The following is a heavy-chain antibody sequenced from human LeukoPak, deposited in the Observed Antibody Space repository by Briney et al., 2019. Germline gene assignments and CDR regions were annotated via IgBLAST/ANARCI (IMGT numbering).Heavy chain of an antibody. D-gene: IGHD6-6*01. CDR2: ISSSGSTI. CDR3: ARDDSSSDDAFDI. Sequence: GSLRLSSAASGFSFSDYYMSWLRRAPGKGLEWVSYISSSGSTIYYADSVKGRFTISRDNAKNSLYLQMNRLRAEDTAVYYCARDDSSSDDAFDIRGQGTMVTVSS. V-gene: IGHV3-11*01. CDR1: GFSFSDYY. J-gene: IGHJ3*02.